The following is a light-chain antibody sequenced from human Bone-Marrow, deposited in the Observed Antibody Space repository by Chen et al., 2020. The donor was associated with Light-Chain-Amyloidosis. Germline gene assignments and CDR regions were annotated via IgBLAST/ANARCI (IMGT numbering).Light chain of an antibody. V-gene: IGLV3-25*03. CDR2: RDT. CDR3: QSADSSGTYEVI. Sequence: SYELTQPPPVSVSPGQTARITCSGDDLPTKYAYWYQQKPGQAPVLVIHRDTERPSGISARFSGSSSGTTATLTISGVQAEDEADDHCQSADSSGTYEVIFGGGTKLTVL. CDR1: DLPTKY. J-gene: IGLJ2*01.